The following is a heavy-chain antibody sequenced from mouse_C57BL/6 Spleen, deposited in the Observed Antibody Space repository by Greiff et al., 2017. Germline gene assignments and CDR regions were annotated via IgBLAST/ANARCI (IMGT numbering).Heavy chain of an antibody. CDR3: ASGGDLYFGC. D-gene: IGHD3-3*01. J-gene: IGHJ2*01. V-gene: IGHV1-81*01. Sequence: QVQLQQSGPELVRPGASVKLSCKASGYTFTSYGISWVKQRTGQGLEWIGEIYPRSGNTYYNEKFKAKATLTADKSSSTAYMELRSLTSEDSAVYFCASGGDLYFGCWGQGTTLTVSS. CDR2: IYPRSGNT. CDR1: GYTFTSYG.